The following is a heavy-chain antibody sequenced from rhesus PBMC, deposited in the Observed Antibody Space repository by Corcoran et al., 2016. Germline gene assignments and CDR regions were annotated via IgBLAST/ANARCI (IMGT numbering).Heavy chain of an antibody. CDR3: TRGGSSIFDY. Sequence: EVQLVESGGGLVQPGGSLRLSCAASGFTFSDYYMSWVRQAPGKGLGWVLSISSIGSTRYYVDTVKGPLTITRDNANNSLSLQMNSLKIDDTAVYYCTRGGSSIFDYWGQGVMVTVSS. J-gene: IGHJ4*01. CDR1: GFTFSDYY. CDR2: ISSIGSTR. D-gene: IGHD4-29*01. V-gene: IGHV3S16*01.